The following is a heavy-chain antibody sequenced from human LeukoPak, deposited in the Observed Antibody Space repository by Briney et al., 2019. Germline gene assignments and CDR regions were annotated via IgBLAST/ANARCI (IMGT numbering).Heavy chain of an antibody. CDR3: ARENHYYGSGSYYNARAFDI. D-gene: IGHD3-10*01. CDR2: INHSGST. V-gene: IGHV4-34*01. CDR1: GGSFSGYY. J-gene: IGHJ3*02. Sequence: SETLSLTCAVYGGSFSGYYWSWIRQPPGKGLEWIGEINHSGSTNYNPSLKSRVTISVDTSKNQFSLKLSSVTAADTAVYYCARENHYYGSGSYYNARAFDIWGQGTMVTVSS.